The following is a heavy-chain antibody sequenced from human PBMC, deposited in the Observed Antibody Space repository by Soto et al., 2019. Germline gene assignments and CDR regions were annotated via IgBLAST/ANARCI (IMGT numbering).Heavy chain of an antibody. J-gene: IGHJ4*02. CDR3: ARDSGYGDYLVEY. CDR2: IWYDGSNK. Sequence: QVQLVESGGGVVQPGRSLRLSCAASGFTFSSYGMHWVRQAPGKGLEWVAVIWYDGSNKYYADSVKGRFTISRDNYKNTVYLQMNSLRAEDTAVYYCARDSGYGDYLVEYWGQGTLVTVSS. D-gene: IGHD4-17*01. V-gene: IGHV3-33*01. CDR1: GFTFSSYG.